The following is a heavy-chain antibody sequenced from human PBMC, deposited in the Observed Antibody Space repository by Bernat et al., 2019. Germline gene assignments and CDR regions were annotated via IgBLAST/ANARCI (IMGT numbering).Heavy chain of an antibody. CDR3: TTDVIGLVGATSFSGV. Sequence: SVSNAWMNWVRQAPGKGLEWVGRIKSKTDGGTTDYAAPVKGRFTISRDDSKNTLYLQMNSLKTEDTAVYYCTTDVIGLVGATSFSGVWGQGTLVTVSS. J-gene: IGHJ4*02. D-gene: IGHD1-26*01. CDR2: IKSKTDGGTT. V-gene: IGHV3-15*07. CDR1: SVSNAW.